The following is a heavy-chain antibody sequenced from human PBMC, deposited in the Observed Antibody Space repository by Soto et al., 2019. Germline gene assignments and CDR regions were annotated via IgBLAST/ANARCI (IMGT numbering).Heavy chain of an antibody. CDR3: ARIVVPAATDYYGMDV. D-gene: IGHD2-2*01. Sequence: GGSLRLSCAASGFTFSSYSMKWVRQAPGKGLEWVSSISSSSSYIYYADSVKGRFTISRDNAKSSLYLQMNSLRAEDTAVYYCARIVVPAATDYYGMDVWGQGTTVTVSS. V-gene: IGHV3-21*01. CDR1: GFTFSSYS. J-gene: IGHJ6*02. CDR2: ISSSSSYI.